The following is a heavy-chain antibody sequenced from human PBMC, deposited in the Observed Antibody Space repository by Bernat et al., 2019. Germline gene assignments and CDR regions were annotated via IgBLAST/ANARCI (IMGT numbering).Heavy chain of an antibody. V-gene: IGHV3-33*01. CDR1: GFTFSSYG. J-gene: IGHJ3*02. CDR2: IWYDGSNK. D-gene: IGHD1-26*01. CDR3: ARDPLSIVGATPAFDI. Sequence: QVQLVESGGGVVQPGRSLRLSCAASGFTFSSYGMHWVRQAPGKGLEWVVVIWYDGSNKYYADSVKGRFTISRDNSKNTLYLQMNSLRAEDTAVYYCARDPLSIVGATPAFDIWGQGTMVTVSS.